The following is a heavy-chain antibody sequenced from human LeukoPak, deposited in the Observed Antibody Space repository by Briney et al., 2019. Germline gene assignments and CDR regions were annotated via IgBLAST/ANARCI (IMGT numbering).Heavy chain of an antibody. J-gene: IGHJ4*02. CDR2: INPNSGGA. D-gene: IGHD3-22*01. CDR3: ARGGQYVLHYDSSGYPPRGH. CDR1: GYTFTGYY. V-gene: IGHV1-2*02. Sequence: ASVKVSCKASGYTFTGYYMHWVRQAPGQGLEWMGWINPNSGGANYAQKFQGRVTMTRDTSISTAYMELSRLRSDDTAVYYCARGGQYVLHYDSSGYPPRGHWGQGTLVTVSS.